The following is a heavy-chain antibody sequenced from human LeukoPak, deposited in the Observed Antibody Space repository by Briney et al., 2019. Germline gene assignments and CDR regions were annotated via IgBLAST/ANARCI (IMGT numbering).Heavy chain of an antibody. Sequence: ASVKVSCKASGYTFTSYDINWVRQATGQGLEWMGWMNPNSGNTGYAQKFQGRVTMTRNTSISTAYMELSSLRSDDTAVYYCAREGRGWFGELSPSYYYYYMDVWGKGTTVTVSS. CDR2: MNPNSGNT. D-gene: IGHD3-10*01. CDR1: GYTFTSYD. J-gene: IGHJ6*03. CDR3: AREGRGWFGELSPSYYYYYMDV. V-gene: IGHV1-8*01.